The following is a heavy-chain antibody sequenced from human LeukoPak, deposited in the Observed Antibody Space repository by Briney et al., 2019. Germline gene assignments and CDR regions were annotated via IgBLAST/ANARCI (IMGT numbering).Heavy chain of an antibody. V-gene: IGHV4-34*01. CDR2: INHSGST. Sequence: SETLSLTCAVYGGSFSGYYWSWIRQPPGKGLEWIGEINHSGSTNYNPSLKSRVTISVDTSKNQFSLKLSSVTAADTAVYYCARTRSSGYLTFDYWGQGILVTVSS. CDR3: ARTRSSGYLTFDY. D-gene: IGHD3-22*01. J-gene: IGHJ4*02. CDR1: GGSFSGYY.